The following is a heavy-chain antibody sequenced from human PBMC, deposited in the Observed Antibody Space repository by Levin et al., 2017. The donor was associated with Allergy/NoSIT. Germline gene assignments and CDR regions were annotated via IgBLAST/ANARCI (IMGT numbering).Heavy chain of an antibody. CDR3: ARVLVRMLHALDI. Sequence: GESLKISCAASGFTFSTYSMNWVRQAPGKGLEWVSSISSSSSYIYYADSVKGRFTISRDNAKNSLYLQMNSLRAEDTAVYYCARVLVRMLHALDIWGQGTMVTVSS. CDR2: ISSSSSYI. D-gene: IGHD2-8*01. J-gene: IGHJ3*02. V-gene: IGHV3-21*01. CDR1: GFTFSTYS.